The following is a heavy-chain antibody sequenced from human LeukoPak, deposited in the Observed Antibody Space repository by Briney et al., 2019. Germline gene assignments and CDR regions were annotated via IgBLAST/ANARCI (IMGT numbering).Heavy chain of an antibody. J-gene: IGHJ4*02. CDR3: ARDGGSVGDYVY. CDR1: GGSISSYH. CDR2: MYYSGSP. D-gene: IGHD4-17*01. V-gene: IGHV4-59*12. Sequence: PSETLSLTCTVSGGSISSYHWSWIRQPPGKGLECIGYMYYSGSPNYNPSLKSRVSISVDMPMNQFSLKLSSVTAADTAVYYCARDGGSVGDYVYWGQGTLVTVSS.